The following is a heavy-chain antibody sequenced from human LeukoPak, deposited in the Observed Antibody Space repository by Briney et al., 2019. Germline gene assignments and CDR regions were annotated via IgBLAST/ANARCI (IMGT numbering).Heavy chain of an antibody. CDR3: ARAGYYYDSSGYFDY. CDR1: GFTFGSYW. J-gene: IGHJ4*02. CDR2: IKQDGSEK. V-gene: IGHV3-7*04. D-gene: IGHD3-22*01. Sequence: GGSLRLSCAASGFTFGSYWMSWVRQAPGKGLEWVANIKQDGSEKYYVDSVKGRFTISRDNAKNSLYLQMNSLRAEDTAVYYCARAGYYYDSSGYFDYWGQGTLVTVSS.